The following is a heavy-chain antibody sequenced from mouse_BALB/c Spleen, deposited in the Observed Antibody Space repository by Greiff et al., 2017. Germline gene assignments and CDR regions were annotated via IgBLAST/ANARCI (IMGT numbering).Heavy chain of an antibody. V-gene: IGHV2-9*02. CDR1: GFSLTSYG. D-gene: IGHD2-2*01. CDR3: ARDRSTMVTTFAY. Sequence: QVQLQQSGPGLVAPSQTLSITCTVSGFSLTSYGVHWVRQPPGKGLEWLGVICAGGSTTYYSALMSRLSISKDNSKSQVFLKMNSLQTDDTAMYYGARDRSTMVTTFAYWGQGTLVTVSA. CDR2: ICAGGST. J-gene: IGHJ3*01.